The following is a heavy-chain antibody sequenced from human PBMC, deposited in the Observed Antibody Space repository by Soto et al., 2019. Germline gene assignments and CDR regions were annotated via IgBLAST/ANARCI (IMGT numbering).Heavy chain of an antibody. Sequence: GGSLRLSCAASGFTFSSYSLNWLRQAPGKGLEWVSSISSSSSYIYNADLVKGRITIFRDNAKNLLYLLMNSLRAEDTAVYYCARALGGSVWAYYYYGMDVWGQGTTVTVSS. J-gene: IGHJ6*02. CDR3: ARALGGSVWAYYYYGMDV. CDR1: GFTFSSYS. CDR2: ISSSSSYI. V-gene: IGHV3-21*01. D-gene: IGHD3-16*01.